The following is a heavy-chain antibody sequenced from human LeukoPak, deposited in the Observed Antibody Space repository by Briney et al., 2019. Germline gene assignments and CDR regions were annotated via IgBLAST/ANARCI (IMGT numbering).Heavy chain of an antibody. CDR1: GDSISSSTSY. Sequence: SETLSLTCGVSGDSISSSTSYWGWIRQPPGKGLEWIGEINHSGSTNYNPSLKSRVTISVDTSKNQFSLKLSSVTAADTAVYYCARRYYYYYYMDVWGKGTTVTVSS. CDR2: INHSGST. V-gene: IGHV4-39*07. D-gene: IGHD1-14*01. J-gene: IGHJ6*03. CDR3: ARRYYYYYYMDV.